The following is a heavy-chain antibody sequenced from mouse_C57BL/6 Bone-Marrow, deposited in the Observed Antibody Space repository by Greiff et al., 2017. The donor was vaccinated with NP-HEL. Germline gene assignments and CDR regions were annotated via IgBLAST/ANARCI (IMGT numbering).Heavy chain of an antibody. CDR3: ARQGGLLDY. Sequence: EVMLVESGGGLVQPGGSLKLSCAASGFTFSDYYMYWVRQTPEKRLEWVAYISNGGGSTYYPDTVKGRFTISRDNAKNTLYLQMSRLKSEDTAMYYCARQGGLLDYWGQGTSVTVSS. J-gene: IGHJ4*01. CDR1: GFTFSDYY. CDR2: ISNGGGST. D-gene: IGHD3-3*01. V-gene: IGHV5-12*01.